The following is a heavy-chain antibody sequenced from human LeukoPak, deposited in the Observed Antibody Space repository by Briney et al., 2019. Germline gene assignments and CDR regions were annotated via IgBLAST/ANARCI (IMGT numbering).Heavy chain of an antibody. Sequence: SGGSLRLSCAASGFIVSSSYMSWVRQAPGKGLEWVSVIYSGGSTYYADSVKGRFTVSRDNSKNTLYLQMNSLRAEDTAVYYCAKDSCSGGSCYSELDYWGQGTLVTVSS. D-gene: IGHD2-15*01. J-gene: IGHJ4*02. CDR2: IYSGGST. V-gene: IGHV3-53*01. CDR1: GFIVSSSY. CDR3: AKDSCSGGSCYSELDY.